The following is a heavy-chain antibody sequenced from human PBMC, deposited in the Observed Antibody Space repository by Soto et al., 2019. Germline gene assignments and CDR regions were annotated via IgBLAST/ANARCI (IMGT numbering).Heavy chain of an antibody. Sequence: QLQLQESGPGLVKPSETLPLTCTVSGGTISNSNHYWAWIRQPPGKGLEWIGSVYYSGSTYYNPSLKSRLTIPVDTFTNQFSLRLNSVTAADTAVYYCARPRDATGYFDYWGQGTLVTVSS. D-gene: IGHD2-15*01. V-gene: IGHV4-39*01. CDR2: VYYSGST. CDR3: ARPRDATGYFDY. J-gene: IGHJ4*02. CDR1: GGTISNSNHY.